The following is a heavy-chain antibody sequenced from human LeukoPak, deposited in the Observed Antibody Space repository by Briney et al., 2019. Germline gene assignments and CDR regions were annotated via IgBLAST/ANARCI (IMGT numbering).Heavy chain of an antibody. V-gene: IGHV1-18*01. CDR2: ISAYNGNT. CDR1: GYTFTSYG. CDR3: ARVGPPRLLWFGESLGWFDP. J-gene: IGHJ5*02. Sequence: ASVKVSCKASGYTFTSYGISWVRQAPGQGLEWMGWISAYNGNTNYAQKLQGRVTMTTDTSTSTAYMELRSLRSDDTAVYYCARVGPPRLLWFGESLGWFDPWGQGTLVTVSS. D-gene: IGHD3-10*01.